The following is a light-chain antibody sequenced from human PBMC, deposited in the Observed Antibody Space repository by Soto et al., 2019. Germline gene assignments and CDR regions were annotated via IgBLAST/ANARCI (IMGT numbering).Light chain of an antibody. CDR3: SSFTTTNTYV. CDR1: SSDVGTHNF. Sequence: QSVLAKPASVSGSPVQSIAMSCTGTSSDVGTHNFVSWDQQHPGKAPKLIIYDVSNRPSGVSDRFFGSKSGNTASLTISGLQAEDEADYYCSSFTTTNTYVFGTGTKVTVL. CDR2: DVS. V-gene: IGLV2-14*03. J-gene: IGLJ1*01.